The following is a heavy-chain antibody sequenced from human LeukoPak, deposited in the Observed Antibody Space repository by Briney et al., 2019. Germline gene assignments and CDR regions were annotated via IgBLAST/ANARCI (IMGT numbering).Heavy chain of an antibody. J-gene: IGHJ4*02. D-gene: IGHD3-22*01. CDR1: GFTFDDYA. Sequence: GRSLRLSCAASGFTFDDYAMHWARQAPGKGLEWVSGISWNSGSIGYADSVKGRFTISRDNAKNSLYLQMNSLRAEDTALYYCAKDHYYDSSGYFDYWGQGTLVTVSS. V-gene: IGHV3-9*01. CDR2: ISWNSGSI. CDR3: AKDHYYDSSGYFDY.